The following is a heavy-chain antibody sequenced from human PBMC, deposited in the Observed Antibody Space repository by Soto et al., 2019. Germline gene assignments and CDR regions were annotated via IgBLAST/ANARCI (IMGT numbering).Heavy chain of an antibody. D-gene: IGHD2-15*01. CDR2: FDPEDGGT. Sequence: ASVKVSSKVSGYTLTELSMHLVRQAPGKGLEWMGGFDPEDGGTIYAQKFQGRVTMTEDTSTDTAYMELSSLRSEDTAVYYCATDLVGYCSGGSCYSDYWGQGTLVTVSS. V-gene: IGHV1-24*01. CDR3: ATDLVGYCSGGSCYSDY. J-gene: IGHJ4*02. CDR1: GYTLTELS.